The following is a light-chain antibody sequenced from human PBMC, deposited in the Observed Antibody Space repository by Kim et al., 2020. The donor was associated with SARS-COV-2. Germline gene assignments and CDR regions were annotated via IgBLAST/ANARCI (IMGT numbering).Light chain of an antibody. CDR2: RND. V-gene: IGLV1-44*01. Sequence: QSVLTQPPSRSGTPGQRVTISCSGGSSNIGSNAVSWYQQLPGTAPKLLIYRNDQRPSGVPDRFSGSKSGTSASLAISGLQSEDEADYYCAAWDDSLNGDVFGTGTKVTVL. CDR1: SSNIGSNA. J-gene: IGLJ1*01. CDR3: AAWDDSLNGDV.